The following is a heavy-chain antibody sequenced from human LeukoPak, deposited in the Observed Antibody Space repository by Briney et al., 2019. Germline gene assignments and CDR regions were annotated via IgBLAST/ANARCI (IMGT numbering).Heavy chain of an antibody. CDR3: ARDLYYGEAFYYYYYYMDV. J-gene: IGHJ6*03. Sequence: ASVKVSCKASGYTFTVYSMHWVRQAPGQGLEWMGWINPHSGGTRYAQKFQGRVIMTRDTSTSTVYMELSSLRSEDTAVYYCARDLYYGEAFYYYYYYMDVWGKGTTVTISS. CDR2: INPHSGGT. V-gene: IGHV1-2*02. D-gene: IGHD1-26*01. CDR1: GYTFTVYS.